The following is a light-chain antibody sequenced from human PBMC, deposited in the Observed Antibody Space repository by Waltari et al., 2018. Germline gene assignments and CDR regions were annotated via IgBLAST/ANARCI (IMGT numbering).Light chain of an antibody. CDR2: EVN. J-gene: IGLJ3*02. V-gene: IGLV2-23*02. Sequence: QSALTQPASVSGSPGQPLTISCTGTSIAAGSYNHVAWYQPRPGKAPKLLISEVNKRPSGASNRFSGSKSGNTASLTISGLQAEDEADHHCCSYAGSSTFVVFGGGTKVTVL. CDR3: CSYAGSSTFVV. CDR1: SIAAGSYNH.